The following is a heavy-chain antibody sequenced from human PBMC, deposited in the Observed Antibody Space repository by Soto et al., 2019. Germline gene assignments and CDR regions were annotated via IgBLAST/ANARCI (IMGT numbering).Heavy chain of an antibody. CDR2: IYYSGST. CDR1: GGSISSGDYY. Sequence: PSETLSLTCTVSGGSISSGDYYWSWIRQPPGKGLEWIGYIYYSGSTYYNPSLKSRVTISVDTSKNQFSLKLSSVTAADTAVYYCAREEGNYYDSSGYDYWGQGTLVTVSS. CDR3: AREEGNYYDSSGYDY. D-gene: IGHD3-22*01. J-gene: IGHJ4*02. V-gene: IGHV4-30-4*01.